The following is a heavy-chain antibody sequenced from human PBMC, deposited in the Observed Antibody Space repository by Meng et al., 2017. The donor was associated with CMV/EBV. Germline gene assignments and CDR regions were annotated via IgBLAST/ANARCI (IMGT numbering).Heavy chain of an antibody. CDR3: AKWSSSGWLDY. V-gene: IGHV3-23*01. Sequence: SCASSGFTFSSYAMSWVRQAPGKGLEWVSAISGSGGSTYYAASVKGRFTISRDNSKNTLYLQMNSLRAEDTAVYYCAKWSSSGWLDYWGQGTLVTVSS. D-gene: IGHD6-19*01. J-gene: IGHJ4*02. CDR1: GFTFSSYA. CDR2: ISGSGGST.